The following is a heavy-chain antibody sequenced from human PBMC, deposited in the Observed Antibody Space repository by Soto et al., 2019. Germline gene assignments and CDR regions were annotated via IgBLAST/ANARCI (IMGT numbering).Heavy chain of an antibody. D-gene: IGHD2-15*01. CDR2: ISGSGGST. J-gene: IGHJ4*02. Sequence: GGSLRLSCAASGFTFSSYAMSWVRQAPGKGLEWVSAISGSGGSTYYADSVKGRFTISRDNSKNTLYLQMNSLRAEDTAVYYCAKDPQYCSGGSCYPNWGRGTLVTVSS. CDR3: AKDPQYCSGGSCYPN. CDR1: GFTFSSYA. V-gene: IGHV3-23*01.